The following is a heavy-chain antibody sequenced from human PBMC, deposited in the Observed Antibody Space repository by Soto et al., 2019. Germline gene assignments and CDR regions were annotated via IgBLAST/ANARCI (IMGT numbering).Heavy chain of an antibody. Sequence: ASVNVSCKAAGYTFTSYYMYWVRQAPRQGLEWMGIINPSGGSTSYAQKFQGRVTMTRDTSTSTVYMELSSLRSEDTAVYYCARLVRPIFGVGQPDYYYYGMDVWGQGTTVTVSS. V-gene: IGHV1-46*01. J-gene: IGHJ6*02. D-gene: IGHD3-3*01. CDR3: ARLVRPIFGVGQPDYYYYGMDV. CDR1: GYTFTSYY. CDR2: INPSGGST.